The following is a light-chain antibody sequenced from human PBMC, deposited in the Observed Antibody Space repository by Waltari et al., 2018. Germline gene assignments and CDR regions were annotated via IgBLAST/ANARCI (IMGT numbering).Light chain of an antibody. CDR3: MQTTQFPYT. CDR1: QSLLHSDGVSY. J-gene: IGKJ2*01. V-gene: IGKV2-24*01. Sequence: DVVLTQTPLSSPVSLGQPASISCGSSQSLLHSDGVSYLSWLHQRPGQPPRLLIYRASERFSGVPDRFSGSGAGTEFTLKISRVEEEDVVLYYCMQTTQFPYTFGQGTKLEI. CDR2: RAS.